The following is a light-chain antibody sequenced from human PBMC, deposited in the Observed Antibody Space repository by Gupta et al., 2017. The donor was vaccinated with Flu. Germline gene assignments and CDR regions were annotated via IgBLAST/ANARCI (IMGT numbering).Light chain of an antibody. CDR3: QQGDNLPCT. V-gene: IGKV1-33*01. CDR2: GAS. J-gene: IGKJ5*01. CDR1: QDISNY. Sequence: IQMSKSPSSLSASVGDRVNITCQASQDISNYLNWYQQKPGKAPKLLIYGASKVETGVPSRFSGSGSGTDFTYTISGRQPEDFGTYYCQQGDNLPCTFGQGTQLEIK.